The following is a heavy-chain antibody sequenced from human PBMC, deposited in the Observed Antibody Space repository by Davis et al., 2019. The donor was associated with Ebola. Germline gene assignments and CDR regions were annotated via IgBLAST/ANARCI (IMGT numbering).Heavy chain of an antibody. J-gene: IGHJ6*03. CDR3: ARDWPDSHYPYYYYMDV. Sequence: DSVKGRFTISRDNAKNSLYLQMNSLRAEDTAVYYCARDWPDSHYPYYYYMDVWGKGTTVTVYS. D-gene: IGHD4-11*01. V-gene: IGHV3-21*01.